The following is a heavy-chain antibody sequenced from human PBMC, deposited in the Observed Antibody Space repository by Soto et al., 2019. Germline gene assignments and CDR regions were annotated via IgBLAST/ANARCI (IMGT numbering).Heavy chain of an antibody. J-gene: IGHJ4*02. V-gene: IGHV1-69*02. CDR1: GGTFSSYT. Sequence: QVQLVQSGAEVKKPGSSVKVSCKASGGTFSSYTISWVRQAPGQGLEWMGRIIPILGIANYAQKFQGRVTITADKSTSTAYMELSSLRSEDTAVYYCASGFWGPPADYWGQGTLVTVSS. CDR3: ASGFWGPPADY. CDR2: IIPILGIA. D-gene: IGHD7-27*01.